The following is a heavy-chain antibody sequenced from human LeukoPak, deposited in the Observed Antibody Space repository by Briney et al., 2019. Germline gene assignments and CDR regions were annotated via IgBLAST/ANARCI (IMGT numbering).Heavy chain of an antibody. Sequence: PSETLSLTCSVSGVSISSYYWSWIRQSPGKGLEWIGYISYSGGTNYNPSLKSRVTISLDTSKDQSSLQLSSVTAADTAVYYCVRGERLGGDYWGHGTLVTVSS. D-gene: IGHD3-10*01. V-gene: IGHV4-59*01. CDR3: VRGERLGGDY. J-gene: IGHJ4*01. CDR1: GVSISSYY. CDR2: ISYSGGT.